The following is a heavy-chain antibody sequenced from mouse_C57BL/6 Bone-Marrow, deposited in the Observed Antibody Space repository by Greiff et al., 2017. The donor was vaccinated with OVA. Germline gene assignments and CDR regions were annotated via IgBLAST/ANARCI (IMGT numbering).Heavy chain of an antibody. V-gene: IGHV1-54*01. D-gene: IGHD6-2*01. J-gene: IGHJ2*01. CDR2: INPGSGGT. Sequence: LQESGAELVRPGTSVKVSCKASGYAFTNYLIEWVKQRPGQGLEWIGVINPGSGGTNYNEKFKGKATLTADKSSSTAYMQLSSLTSEDSAVYFCAREGISGSYFDYWGQGTTLTVSS. CDR1: GYAFTNYL. CDR3: AREGISGSYFDY.